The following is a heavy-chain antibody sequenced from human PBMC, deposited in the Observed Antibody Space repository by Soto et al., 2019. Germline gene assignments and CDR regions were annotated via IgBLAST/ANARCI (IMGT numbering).Heavy chain of an antibody. D-gene: IGHD2-15*01. J-gene: IGHJ6*02. Sequence: SETLSLTCTVSGGSLVNYYWSWIRQSPGKGPEWIGYIYFTGRTHYNPSLKSRVTMSVDTSRNQFSLNMYSVTAADTAVYFCVRGRDILVVSPDKRRHFFHYGLDVWGQGTTVTVSS. V-gene: IGHV4-59*01. CDR2: IYFTGRT. CDR3: VRGRDILVVSPDKRRHFFHYGLDV. CDR1: GGSLVNYY.